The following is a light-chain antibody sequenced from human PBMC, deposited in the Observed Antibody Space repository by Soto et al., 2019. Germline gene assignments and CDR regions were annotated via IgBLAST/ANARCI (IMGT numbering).Light chain of an antibody. CDR3: QQYDNWPTWT. V-gene: IGKV3-15*01. CDR1: QSVGSN. CDR2: GAS. J-gene: IGKJ1*01. Sequence: EIVMTQSPATLSVSPGERATLSCRASQSVGSNFAWYQKKPGQAPRLLLYGASTRATGIPARFSGSGSGTEFTLTISTLQSEDFAVYHCQQYDNWPTWTFGQGTKVEVK.